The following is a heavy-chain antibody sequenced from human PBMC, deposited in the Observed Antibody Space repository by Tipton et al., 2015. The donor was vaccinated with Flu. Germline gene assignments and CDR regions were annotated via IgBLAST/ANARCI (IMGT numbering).Heavy chain of an antibody. CDR3: VRQNCGGDCYPDY. J-gene: IGHJ4*02. CDR2: IYPDDSDT. D-gene: IGHD2-21*02. Sequence: GAEVKKPGESLKISCKGSGSSFSSYWIAWVRQMPGKGLEWMGIIYPDDSDTKYSPSFQGHVTFSADKSVNTAYLQWSSLKASDTAIYFCVRQNCGGDCYPDYWGQGTLVTVSS. CDR1: GSSFSSYW. V-gene: IGHV5-51*03.